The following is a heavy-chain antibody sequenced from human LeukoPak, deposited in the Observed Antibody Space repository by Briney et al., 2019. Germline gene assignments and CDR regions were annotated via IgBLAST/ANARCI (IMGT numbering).Heavy chain of an antibody. V-gene: IGHV3-48*02. CDR2: ISSGGSTI. Sequence: GGSLRLSCAASGFTFSSYSMNWVRQAPGKGLEWVSYISSGGSTICYADSVKGRFTISRDNAKNSLYLQMNSLRDEDTAVYSCARGDQEASEPALDYWGQGTLVTVSS. CDR3: ARGDQEASEPALDY. CDR1: GFTFSSYS. D-gene: IGHD1-14*01. J-gene: IGHJ4*02.